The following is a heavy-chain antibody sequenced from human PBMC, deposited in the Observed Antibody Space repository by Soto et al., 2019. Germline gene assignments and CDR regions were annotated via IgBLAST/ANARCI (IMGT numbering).Heavy chain of an antibody. CDR1: DFTFTSHG. V-gene: IGHV3-23*01. Sequence: EAQLLESGEGWVNPGGPRRFSFAASDFTFTSHGRGWTGRAPGKGLEWFSALSRGGASTYYVDSVKGRFTISRDNAKNTLDLIMKRLRVEDTALYYCARDGQYITDGFDIWGQGTMVTVSS. J-gene: IGHJ3*02. CDR2: LSRGGAST. D-gene: IGHD1-20*01. CDR3: ARDGQYITDGFDI.